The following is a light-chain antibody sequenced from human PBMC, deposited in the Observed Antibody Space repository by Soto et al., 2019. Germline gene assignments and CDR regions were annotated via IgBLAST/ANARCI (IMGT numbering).Light chain of an antibody. J-gene: IGLJ2*01. CDR2: VNTDGSH. Sequence: QLVLTQSPSASASLGASVKLTCTLSSGHSSYAIAWHQQQPEKGPRYLMKVNTDGSHNKGDGIPDRFSGSSSGAERYLTISSLQSEDEAYYYCQTWGAGFSVVFGGGTKVTVL. CDR1: SGHSSYA. CDR3: QTWGAGFSVV. V-gene: IGLV4-69*01.